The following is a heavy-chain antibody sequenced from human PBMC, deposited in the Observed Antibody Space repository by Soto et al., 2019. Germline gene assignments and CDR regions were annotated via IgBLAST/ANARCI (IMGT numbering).Heavy chain of an antibody. Sequence: SETLSLTCTVSGGSISSGGYYWSWIRQHPGKGLEWIGYIYYSGSTYYNPSLKSRVTISVDTSKNKFSLKLSSVTAADTAVYYCARVSLAYYYGMDVWGQGTTVTVSS. CDR3: ARVSLAYYYGMDV. J-gene: IGHJ6*02. CDR2: IYYSGST. V-gene: IGHV4-31*03. CDR1: GGSISSGGYY.